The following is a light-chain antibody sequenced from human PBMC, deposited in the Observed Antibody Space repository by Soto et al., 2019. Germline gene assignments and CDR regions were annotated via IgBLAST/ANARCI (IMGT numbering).Light chain of an antibody. Sequence: LTQPASVSGSPGQSITISCTGTSGDIGSYNRVSWYQQHPGKAPKLIIYEVTDRPSGVSNRFSGSKPGNTASLTISGLQAEDEAEYYCSSYTNINTRACVFGTGTKVTVL. V-gene: IGLV2-14*01. J-gene: IGLJ1*01. CDR3: SSYTNINTRACV. CDR2: EVT. CDR1: SGDIGSYNR.